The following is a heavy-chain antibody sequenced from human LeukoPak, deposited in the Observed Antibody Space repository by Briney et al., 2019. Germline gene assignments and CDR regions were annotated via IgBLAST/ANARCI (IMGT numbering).Heavy chain of an antibody. CDR1: GFTFSDYY. D-gene: IGHD3-10*01. J-gene: IGHJ4*02. CDR2: TRNRRNSHTP. Sequence: PGGSLTLSCAVSGFTFSDYYMVWPRQAPGGGVEWVGRTRNRRNSHTPVYAESVKRRFTISRDDSRDSLYLQVNRLKAGVPAVYFGARAGGFFYDYWGQGTLVTVSS. CDR3: ARAGGFFYDY. V-gene: IGHV3-72*01.